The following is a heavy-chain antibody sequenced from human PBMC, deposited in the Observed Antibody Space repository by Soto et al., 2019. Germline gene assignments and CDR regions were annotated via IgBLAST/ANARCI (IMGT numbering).Heavy chain of an antibody. V-gene: IGHV3-53*01. CDR2: IYRGGIT. J-gene: IGHJ6*02. CDR1: GFSISNFC. Sequence: DVQLVESGGGLVQPGGSLRPSCAASGFSISNFCMSWVRQTPEKGLEWVSVIYRGGITYSADSVKGRFSISRDSSKNTLFLQMDRLSVDDTAVYYCARDPTLPNDYWSGRVGYYGVDVWGPGTTVTVSS. CDR3: ARDPTLPNDYWSGRVGYYGVDV. D-gene: IGHD3-3*01.